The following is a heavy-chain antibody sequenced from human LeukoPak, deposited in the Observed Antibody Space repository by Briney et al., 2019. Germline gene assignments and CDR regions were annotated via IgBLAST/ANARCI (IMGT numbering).Heavy chain of an antibody. CDR2: IYYRGST. CDR1: GGSISSSSFY. Sequence: TPSETLSLTCTVSGGSISSSSFYWGWIRQPPGKGLQWIGTIYYRGSTYYNPSLKSRVTISVDTSKNQFSLKLSSVTAADTAVYYCARGERYGSGWYGEYYFDYWGQGTLVTVSS. V-gene: IGHV4-39*01. CDR3: ARGERYGSGWYGEYYFDY. J-gene: IGHJ4*02. D-gene: IGHD6-19*01.